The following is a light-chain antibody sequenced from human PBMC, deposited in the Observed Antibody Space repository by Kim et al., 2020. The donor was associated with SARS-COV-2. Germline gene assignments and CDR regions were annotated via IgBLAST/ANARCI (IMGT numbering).Light chain of an antibody. CDR2: GAS. CDR1: QSVSGTY. Sequence: PGERATLSCRASQSVSGTYLAWYQQNPGQTPGLLMYGASSRATGNPGRISSSGSGTEFTLTISRLEPEDFTVYYYQKYGSSSRWTFGQGTKVDIK. CDR3: QKYGSSSRWT. V-gene: IGKV3-20*01. J-gene: IGKJ1*01.